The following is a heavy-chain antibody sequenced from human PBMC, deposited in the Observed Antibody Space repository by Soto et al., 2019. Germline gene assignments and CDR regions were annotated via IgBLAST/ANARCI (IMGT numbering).Heavy chain of an antibody. CDR1: GFTFSSYS. V-gene: IGHV3-21*01. CDR2: ISSSSSYI. D-gene: IGHD1-7*01. J-gene: IGHJ3*02. CDR3: ARDDFTGTTYSPPGDDAFDI. Sequence: GGSLRLSCAASGFTFSSYSMNWVRQAPGKGLEWVSSISSSSSYIYYADSVKGRFTISRDNAKNSLYLQMNSLRAEDTAVYYCARDDFTGTTYSPPGDDAFDIWGQGTMVTVSS.